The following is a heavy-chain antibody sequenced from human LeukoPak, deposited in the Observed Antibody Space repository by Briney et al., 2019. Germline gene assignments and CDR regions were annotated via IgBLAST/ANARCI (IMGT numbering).Heavy chain of an antibody. J-gene: IGHJ6*02. CDR1: GGTFSSYA. CDR2: IIPIFGTA. V-gene: IGHV1-69*13. Sequence: ASVKVSCKASGGTFSSYAISWVRQAPGQGLEWMGGIIPIFGTADYAQKFQGRVTITADESTSTAYMELSSLRSEDTAVYYCARGQVVVAANGYGMDVWGQGTTVTLSS. D-gene: IGHD2-15*01. CDR3: ARGQVVVAANGYGMDV.